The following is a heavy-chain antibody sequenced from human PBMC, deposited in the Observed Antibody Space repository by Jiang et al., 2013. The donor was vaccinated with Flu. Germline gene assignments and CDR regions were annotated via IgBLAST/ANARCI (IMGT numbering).Heavy chain of an antibody. J-gene: IGHJ4*01. Sequence: GSGLVKPSETLSLTCTVSGGSISSSTFFWGWIRQSPGKGLEWIGSFYYSGSSYYTPSLKSRVSISVETSKNQFSLKLSSVTAADTAVYYCARHFQWEVVGIDY. CDR2: FYYSGSS. V-gene: IGHV4-39*01. CDR3: ARHFQWEVVGIDY. CDR1: GGSISSSTFF. D-gene: IGHD1-26*01.